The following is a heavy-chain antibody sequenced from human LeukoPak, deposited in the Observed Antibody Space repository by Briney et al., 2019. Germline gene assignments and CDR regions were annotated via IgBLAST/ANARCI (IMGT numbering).Heavy chain of an antibody. CDR1: GFTFSGSA. J-gene: IGHJ6*03. CDR2: IRSKANSYAT. Sequence: GALRLSCAASGFTFSGSAMHWVRQASGKGLEWVGRIRSKANSYATAYAASVKGRFTISRDDSKNTAYLQMNSLKTEDTAVYYCTRQRWNYLQNYYYYMDVWGKGTTVTVSS. CDR3: TRQRWNYLQNYYYYMDV. V-gene: IGHV3-73*01. D-gene: IGHD1-7*01.